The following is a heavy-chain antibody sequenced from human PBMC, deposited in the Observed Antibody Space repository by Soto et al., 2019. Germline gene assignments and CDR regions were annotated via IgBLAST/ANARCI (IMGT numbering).Heavy chain of an antibody. Sequence: QVQLQPRGAGLLKPSETLSLNCAVLGGSFSDYYWTWIRQPPGKGLEWIGEINHSGSTSYNPSLRCRLTLSVVTSTKESSLNPSAGTAADPAAYHCVRGRAFMARVAFDIWGQGTIVTVSS. CDR2: INHSGST. D-gene: IGHD1-26*01. V-gene: IGHV4-34*02. J-gene: IGHJ3*02. CDR3: VRGRAFMARVAFDI. CDR1: GGSFSDYY.